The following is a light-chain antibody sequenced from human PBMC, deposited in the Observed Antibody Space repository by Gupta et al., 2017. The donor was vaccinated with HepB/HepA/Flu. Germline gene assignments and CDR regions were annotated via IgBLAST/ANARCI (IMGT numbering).Light chain of an antibody. J-gene: IGLJ3*02. CDR1: SSDVGSSNL. CDR3: CYYPGTRTFGWV. CDR2: DVN. V-gene: IGLV2-23*02. Sequence: QSALTQPASVSGSPGQSITISCTGTSSDVGSSNLVSWYHQHPDKAHQLQIYDVNKRPSGVSKRFAGYTSCNKDYLTTRXLXAEEEAXEDECYYPGTRTFGWVFGGGTKLTVL.